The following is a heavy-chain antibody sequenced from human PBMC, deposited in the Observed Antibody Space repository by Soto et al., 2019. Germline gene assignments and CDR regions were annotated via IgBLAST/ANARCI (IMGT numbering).Heavy chain of an antibody. Sequence: QMQLAQSGPEVKKPGTSVKVSCKAAGFTFTNSSIQWVRQARGQRLEWIGRIVVGTGRTDDAQKFQERLTITRDMSTTTVYMELSSLRLEDTAVYYCAAVQGGGTTFHFWGQGTLVTVSS. CDR2: IVVGTGRT. CDR3: AAVQGGGTTFHF. V-gene: IGHV1-58*02. D-gene: IGHD1-7*01. J-gene: IGHJ4*02. CDR1: GFTFTNSS.